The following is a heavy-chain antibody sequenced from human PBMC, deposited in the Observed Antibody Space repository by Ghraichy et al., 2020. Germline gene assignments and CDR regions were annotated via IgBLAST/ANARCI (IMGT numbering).Heavy chain of an antibody. V-gene: IGHV4-59*01. Sequence: SETLSLTCTVSGGSISSYYWSWIRQPPGKGLEWIGYIHYSGTTSYSPSLKSRVTLSVDTSKNQFSLKLTSVTSADTAVYYCATTLFWGQGILVTVSS. J-gene: IGHJ4*02. CDR3: ATTLF. CDR2: IHYSGTT. CDR1: GGSISSYY. D-gene: IGHD3-9*01.